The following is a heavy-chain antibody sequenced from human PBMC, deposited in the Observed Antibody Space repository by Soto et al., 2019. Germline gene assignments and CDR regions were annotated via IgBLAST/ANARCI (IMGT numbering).Heavy chain of an antibody. D-gene: IGHD3-22*01. V-gene: IGHV3-23*01. CDR1: GFTFSSYA. CDR2: ISGSGGST. Sequence: GGSLRLSCAASGFTFSSYAMSWVRQAPGKGLEWVSAISGSGGSTYFADSVKGRFTTSRDNSKNTLYLQMNSLRAEDTAVYYCATSRWDDNSGYNTAWGQGSLVTVSS. CDR3: ATSRWDDNSGYNTA. J-gene: IGHJ5*02.